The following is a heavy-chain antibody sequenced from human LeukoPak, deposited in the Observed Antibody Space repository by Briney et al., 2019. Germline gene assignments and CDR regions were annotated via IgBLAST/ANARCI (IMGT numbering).Heavy chain of an antibody. CDR1: GGSFSGYY. D-gene: IGHD6-13*01. CDR2: INHSGST. J-gene: IGHJ4*02. Sequence: SETLSLTCAVYGGSFSGYYWSWIRQPPGKGLEWIGEINHSGSTNYNPSLKSRVTISVDTSKNQFSLKLSSVTAADTAVYYCARDLGSWLDYWGQGTLVTVSS. V-gene: IGHV4-34*01. CDR3: ARDLGSWLDY.